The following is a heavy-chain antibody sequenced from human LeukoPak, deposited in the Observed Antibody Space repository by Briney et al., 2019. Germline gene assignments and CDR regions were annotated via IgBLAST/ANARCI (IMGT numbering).Heavy chain of an antibody. D-gene: IGHD2-2*02. Sequence: LRLSCAASGFTFSSYAMSWVRQHPGKGLEWIGYIYYSGSTYYNPSLKSRVTISVDTSKNQFSLKLSSVTAADTAVYYCARAGVCTSCYSIWFDPWGQGTLVTVSS. CDR3: ARAGVCTSCYSIWFDP. CDR1: GFTFSSYA. V-gene: IGHV4-31*02. CDR2: IYYSGST. J-gene: IGHJ5*02.